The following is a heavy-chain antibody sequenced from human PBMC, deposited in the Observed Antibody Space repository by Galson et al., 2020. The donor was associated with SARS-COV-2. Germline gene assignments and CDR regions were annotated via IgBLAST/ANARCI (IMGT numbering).Heavy chain of an antibody. CDR2: IYYTGYT. Sequence: LSLTCTISGGSTSGHYWSWIRKSPGKGLEWIGYIYYTGYTNYNPSLRGRVTMSLDTSDIQFSLSLRSVTPADTAVYFCARGGSGYHLDYWGQGVLVTVSS. V-gene: IGHV4-59*11. J-gene: IGHJ4*02. CDR3: ARGGSGYHLDY. D-gene: IGHD3-22*01. CDR1: GGSTSGHY.